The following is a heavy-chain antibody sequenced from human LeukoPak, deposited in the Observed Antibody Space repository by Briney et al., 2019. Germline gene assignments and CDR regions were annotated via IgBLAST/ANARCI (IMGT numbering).Heavy chain of an antibody. CDR1: GGTFSSYA. D-gene: IGHD2-2*01. CDR2: IIPIFGIA. J-gene: IGHJ3*01. Sequence: SVKVSCKASGGTFSSYAISWVRQAPGQGLEWMGGIIPIFGIANYTQKFQGGVTITADESTSTAYMELSSLRSEDTAVYYCAREVVVVPAAIVDAFDVWGQGTMVTVPS. V-gene: IGHV1-69*01. CDR3: AREVVVVPAAIVDAFDV.